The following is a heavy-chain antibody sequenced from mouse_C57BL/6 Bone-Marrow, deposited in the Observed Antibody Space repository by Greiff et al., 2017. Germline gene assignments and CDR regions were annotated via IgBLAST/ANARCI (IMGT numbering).Heavy chain of an antibody. D-gene: IGHD1-1*01. Sequence: VQLQQSDAELVKPGASVKISCKVSGYTFTDHTIHWMKQRPEQGLEWIGYIYPRDGSTKYNEKFKGKATLTADKSSIPAYMQLISLTSEASAVYFCAIEFITTVRAMDYWVQGTSDTVSS. J-gene: IGHJ4*01. CDR2: IYPRDGST. V-gene: IGHV1-78*01. CDR3: AIEFITTVRAMDY. CDR1: GYTFTDHT.